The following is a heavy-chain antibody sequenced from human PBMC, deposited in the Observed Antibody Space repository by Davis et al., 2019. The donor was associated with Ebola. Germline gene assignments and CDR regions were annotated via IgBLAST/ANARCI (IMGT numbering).Heavy chain of an antibody. V-gene: IGHV5-51*01. CDR1: GYSFTSYW. Sequence: GESLKISCKGSGYSFTSYWISWVCQMPGKGLEWMGIIYPGDSDTRYSPSFQGQVTISADKSITTAYLQWSSLKASDTAMYYCARRSSWSYWYFDLWGRGTLVTVSS. CDR2: IYPGDSDT. J-gene: IGHJ2*01. D-gene: IGHD6-13*01. CDR3: ARRSSWSYWYFDL.